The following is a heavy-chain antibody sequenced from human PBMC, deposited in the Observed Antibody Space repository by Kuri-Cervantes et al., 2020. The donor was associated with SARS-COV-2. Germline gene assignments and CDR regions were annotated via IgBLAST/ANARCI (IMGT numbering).Heavy chain of an antibody. D-gene: IGHD2-2*02. CDR2: INHSGST. CDR3: ARERRYCSSTSCYNEAQRWFDP. J-gene: IGHJ5*02. CDR1: GGSFSGYY. V-gene: IGHV4-34*01. Sequence: SETLSLTCAVYGGSFSGYYWSWIRQPPGKGLEWIGEINHSGSTNYNPSLKSRVTISVDTSKNQFSPKLSSVTAADTAVYYCARERRYCSSTSCYNEAQRWFDPWGQGTLVTVSS.